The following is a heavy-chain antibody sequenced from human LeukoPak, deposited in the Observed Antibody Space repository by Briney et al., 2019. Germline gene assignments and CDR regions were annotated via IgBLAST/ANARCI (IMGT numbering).Heavy chain of an antibody. CDR3: ARDYYDASGLIDS. J-gene: IGHJ5*01. CDR1: GFTFSDYY. CDR2: IGRRGNII. V-gene: IGHV3-11*01. D-gene: IGHD3-22*01. Sequence: GGSLRLSCAASGFTFSDYYMSWIRQAPGMGLEWVAYIGRRGNIIYYADSVRGRFTISRDNAKNSLYLQMVSLSPDDTAVYFCARDYYDASGLIDSWGQGSLVTVSS.